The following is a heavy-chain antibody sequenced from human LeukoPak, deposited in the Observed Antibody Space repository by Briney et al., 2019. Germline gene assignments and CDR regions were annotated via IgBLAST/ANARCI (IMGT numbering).Heavy chain of an antibody. CDR2: IIPIFGTA. D-gene: IGHD6-6*01. CDR3: ARVLDPRDSSSKHFDY. Sequence: SVKVSCKASGGTFSSYAISWVRQAPGQGLEWMGGIIPIFGTANYAQKFQGRVTITTDESTSIAYMELSSLRSEDTAVYYCARVLDPRDSSSKHFDYWGQGTLVTVSS. CDR1: GGTFSSYA. V-gene: IGHV1-69*05. J-gene: IGHJ4*02.